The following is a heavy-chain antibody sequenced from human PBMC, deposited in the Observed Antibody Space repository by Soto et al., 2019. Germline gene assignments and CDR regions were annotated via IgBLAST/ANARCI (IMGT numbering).Heavy chain of an antibody. CDR3: AREWKYFHX. J-gene: IGHJ4*02. D-gene: IGHD1-1*01. Sequence: SETLSLTCTVSGGSISTAYWGWIRQPPGKGLQWIWYIYYSGSTKYNPSLKSLVTISLATSKNQFSLKLNSVTAADTALYYCAREWKYFHXWGQGIMVAVSX. V-gene: IGHV4-59*01. CDR2: IYYSGST. CDR1: GGSISTAY.